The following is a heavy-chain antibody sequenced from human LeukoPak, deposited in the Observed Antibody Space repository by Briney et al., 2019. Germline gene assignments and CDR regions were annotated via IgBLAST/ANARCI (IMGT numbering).Heavy chain of an antibody. D-gene: IGHD3-22*01. J-gene: IGHJ3*02. CDR3: ARGAYLSYSDSSAYTTFDI. Sequence: GGSLRLSCAASGFTFSNYWMHWVRQTPGKGLVWVSRINFDGSTTYYAGSVQGRCIISRDNAKNTLYLQMDSLRAEDTAVYYCARGAYLSYSDSSAYTTFDIWGQGTMVTVSS. CDR2: INFDGSTT. V-gene: IGHV3-74*01. CDR1: GFTFSNYW.